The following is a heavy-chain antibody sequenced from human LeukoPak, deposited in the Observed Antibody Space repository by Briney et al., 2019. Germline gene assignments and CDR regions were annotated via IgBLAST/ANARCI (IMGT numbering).Heavy chain of an antibody. V-gene: IGHV1-2*02. Sequence: EASVKVSCTASGYTFTGYYMHWVRQAPGQGLEWMGWINPNSGGTNYAQKFQGRVTMTRDTSISTTYMELSSLRSEDTAVYYCATDSSGYYPPIFDYWGQGTLVTISS. CDR3: ATDSSGYYPPIFDY. J-gene: IGHJ4*02. CDR1: GYTFTGYY. D-gene: IGHD3-22*01. CDR2: INPNSGGT.